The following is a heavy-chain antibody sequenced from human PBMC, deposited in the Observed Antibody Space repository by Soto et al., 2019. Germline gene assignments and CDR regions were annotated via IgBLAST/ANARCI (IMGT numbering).Heavy chain of an antibody. J-gene: IGHJ4*02. CDR1: GGSLSSGGYY. CDR2: IYYSGST. CDR3: ARAIQYFDY. Sequence: SETLSLPCTVSGGSLSSGGYYWSWIRQHPGKGLEWIGYIYYSGSTYYNPSLKSRVTISVDTSKNQFSLKLSSVTAADTAVDCRARAIQYFDYWGQGTLVTVSS. V-gene: IGHV4-31*03.